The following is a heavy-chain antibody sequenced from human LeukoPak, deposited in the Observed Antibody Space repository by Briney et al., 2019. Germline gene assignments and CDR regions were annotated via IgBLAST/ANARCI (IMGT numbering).Heavy chain of an antibody. D-gene: IGHD5-18*01. V-gene: IGHV4-59*01. CDR1: GGSISSYY. CDR3: ARRQMDTAMVGYYYYMDV. J-gene: IGHJ6*03. CDR2: IYYSGST. Sequence: SETLSLTCTVSGGSISSYYWSWIRQPPGKGLEWIGYIYYSGSTNYNPSLKSRVTISVDTSKNQFSLKLSSVTAADTAVYYCARRQMDTAMVGYYYYMDVWGKGTTVTISS.